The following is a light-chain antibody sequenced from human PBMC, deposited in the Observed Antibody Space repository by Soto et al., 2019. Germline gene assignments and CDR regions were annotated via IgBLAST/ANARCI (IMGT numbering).Light chain of an antibody. CDR1: QDIRKD. CDR3: QHYNTYSKT. V-gene: IGKV1-6*01. CDR2: AAS. J-gene: IGKJ3*01. Sequence: AIQVTQSPSSLSASVGDRVTITCRASQDIRKDLGWYQQTPGKAPKLLIFAASSLQTGVPSRFSGSGSGTEFTLNISSLQPDDSAIYYCQHYNTYSKTFGPGTKVDI.